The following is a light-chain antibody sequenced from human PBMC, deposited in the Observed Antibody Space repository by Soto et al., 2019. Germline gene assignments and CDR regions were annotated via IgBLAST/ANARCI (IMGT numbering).Light chain of an antibody. J-gene: IGKJ3*01. CDR1: QSVSSTL. CDR2: AAF. CDR3: QQYDGPPLT. V-gene: IGKV3-20*01. Sequence: EIVLTQSPVALSLSPWERATLSCRASQSVSSTLLTWYQQKPGQAPRLLIYAAFTRHTGISDRFNGSGSGTDFVLTINRLEPEDSAVYFCQQYDGPPLTFGPGTKVDIK.